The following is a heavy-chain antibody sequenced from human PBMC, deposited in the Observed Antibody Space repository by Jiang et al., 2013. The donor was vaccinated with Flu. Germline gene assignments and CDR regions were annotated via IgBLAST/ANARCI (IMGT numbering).Heavy chain of an antibody. CDR2: TFYRSRWYN. CDR1: GDSVSSKSAS. CDR3: ARDGYTDGSNDGFDI. J-gene: IGHJ3*02. V-gene: IGHV6-1*01. D-gene: IGHD5-18*01. Sequence: PGLVKPSQTLSLTCAISGDSVSSKSASWNWIRQSPSRGLEWLGKTFYRSRWYNDYAASVKSRITISPDTSKNQFSLQLNSVTPEDTAVYYCARDGYTDGSNDGFDIWGQGTMVTVSS.